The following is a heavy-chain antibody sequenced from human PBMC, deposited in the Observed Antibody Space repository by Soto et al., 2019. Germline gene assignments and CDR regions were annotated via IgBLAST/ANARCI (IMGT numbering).Heavy chain of an antibody. CDR2: ISGSGGST. D-gene: IGHD3-9*01. CDR1: GFTFSSYA. V-gene: IGHV3-23*01. J-gene: IGHJ2*01. Sequence: PGGSLRLSCAASGFTFSSYAMSWVRQAPGKGLEWVSAISGSGGSTYYADSVKGRFTISRDNSKNTLYLQMNSLRAEDTAVYCCAKGHLLRFFGWSGGYFDLWGRGTLVTVSS. CDR3: AKGHLLRFFGWSGGYFDL.